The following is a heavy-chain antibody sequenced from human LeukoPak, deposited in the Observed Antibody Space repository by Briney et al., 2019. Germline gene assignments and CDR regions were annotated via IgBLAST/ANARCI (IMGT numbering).Heavy chain of an antibody. V-gene: IGHV3-23*01. CDR2: ISGSGGST. J-gene: IGHJ6*03. Sequence: GGSLRLSCAASGYTFRSYGMTWVRQAPGKGLEWVSAISGSGGSTYYADSVKGRFTISRDNSKNTLYLQMNSLRAEDTAVYYCAKWAKWYYYYMDVWGKGTTVTISS. CDR3: AKWAKWYYYYMDV. CDR1: GYTFRSYG. D-gene: IGHD1-26*01.